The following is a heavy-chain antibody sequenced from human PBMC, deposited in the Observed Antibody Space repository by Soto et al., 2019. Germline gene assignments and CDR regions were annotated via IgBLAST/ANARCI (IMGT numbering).Heavy chain of an antibody. V-gene: IGHV3-48*01. D-gene: IGHD5-12*01. CDR3: AAEATIRNWFDP. CDR1: GFTFSSYS. CDR2: ISSSSSTI. Sequence: EVQLVESGGGLVQPGGSLRLSCAASGFTFSSYSMNWVRQAPGKGLEWVSYISSSSSTIYYADSVKGRFTISGDNAKNSLYLQMNSLRAEDTAVYYCAAEATIRNWFDPWGKGTLVTVSS. J-gene: IGHJ5*02.